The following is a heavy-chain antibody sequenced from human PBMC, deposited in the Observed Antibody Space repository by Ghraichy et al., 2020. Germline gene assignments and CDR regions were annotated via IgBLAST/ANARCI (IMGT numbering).Heavy chain of an antibody. J-gene: IGHJ5*02. CDR2: IYYSGST. CDR1: GGSVSSGSYY. Sequence: SQTLSLTCTVSGGSVSSGSYYWSWIRQPPGKGLEWIGYIYYSGSTHYNPSLKSRVTISVDTSKNQFSLKLSSVTAADTAVYYCARGLRVSGYAPWGQGTLVNVSS. D-gene: IGHD5-12*01. CDR3: ARGLRVSGYAP. V-gene: IGHV4-61*01.